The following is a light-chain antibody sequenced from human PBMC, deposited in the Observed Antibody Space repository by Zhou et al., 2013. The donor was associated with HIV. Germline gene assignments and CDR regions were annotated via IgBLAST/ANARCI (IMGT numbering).Light chain of an antibody. CDR1: QSVSTNY. CDR3: QQYGSSGGLT. CDR2: GAS. Sequence: EIVLTQSPGTLSLSPGERATLSCRASQSVSTNYLAWYQQKPGQAPRLLIYGASSRATGIPDRFSGSGSGTDFTLTISRLEPEDFAVYYCQQYGSSGGLTFGGGTKVEIK. V-gene: IGKV3-20*01. J-gene: IGKJ4*01.